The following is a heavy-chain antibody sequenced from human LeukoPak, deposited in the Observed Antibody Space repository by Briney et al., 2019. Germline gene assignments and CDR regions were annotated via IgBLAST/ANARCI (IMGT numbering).Heavy chain of an antibody. D-gene: IGHD5-18*01. CDR1: GFTFSTSA. V-gene: IGHV3-30*02. Sequence: GGSLRLSCAASGFTFSTSAMHRVRQAPGKGLEWVAFIKFDGGNKYYADSVKGRFTISRDNSKNTLYLQMNTLRPEDTTVYYCAGGDSYGFASWGQGTLVTVSS. CDR2: IKFDGGNK. J-gene: IGHJ4*02. CDR3: AGGDSYGFAS.